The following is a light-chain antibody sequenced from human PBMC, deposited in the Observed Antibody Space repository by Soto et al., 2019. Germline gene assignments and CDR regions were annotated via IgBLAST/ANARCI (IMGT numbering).Light chain of an antibody. CDR3: NSHRNNNPLWV. CDR1: SSDVGSYNY. CDR2: DVS. Sequence: QSVLTQPASVSGSLGQSITISCTGTSSDVGSYNYVSWYQHHPGKAPKLMIYDVSNRPSGVSNRFSGSKSGNTASLTISGLQAEDEADYYCNSHRNNNPLWVFGAGTKVTVL. V-gene: IGLV2-14*03. J-gene: IGLJ3*02.